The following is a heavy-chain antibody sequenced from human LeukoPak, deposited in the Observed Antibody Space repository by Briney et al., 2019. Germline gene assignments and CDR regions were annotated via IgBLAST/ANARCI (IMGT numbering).Heavy chain of an antibody. D-gene: IGHD1-26*01. CDR1: GFTFSSYA. Sequence: PGGSLRLSCAASGFTFSSYAMSWVRQAPGKGLEWVSAISGSGGSTYYADSVKGRFTISRDNSKNTLYLQMNSLRAEDTAVYCCAKLGDSGSYYSYFDYWGQGTLVTVSS. V-gene: IGHV3-23*01. J-gene: IGHJ4*02. CDR2: ISGSGGST. CDR3: AKLGDSGSYYSYFDY.